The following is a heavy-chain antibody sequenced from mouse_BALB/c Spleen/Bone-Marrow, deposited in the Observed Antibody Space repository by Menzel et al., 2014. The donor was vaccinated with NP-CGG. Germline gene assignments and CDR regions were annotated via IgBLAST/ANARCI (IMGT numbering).Heavy chain of an antibody. V-gene: IGHV1-54*03. J-gene: IGHJ1*01. D-gene: IGHD3-3*01. CDR3: ARGPTWYFDV. CDR1: GYAFTNYL. CDR2: INPGSGST. Sequence: ESGAELVRPGTSVKVSCKASGYAFTNYLIEWLKQRPGQGLELIGVINPGSGSTNYNEKFKGKATLTADKSSSTAYMQLSSLTSDDSAVYFCARGPTWYFDVWGAGTTVTVSS.